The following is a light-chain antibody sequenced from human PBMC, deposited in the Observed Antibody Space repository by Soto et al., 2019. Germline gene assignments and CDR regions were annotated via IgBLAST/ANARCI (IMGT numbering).Light chain of an antibody. CDR3: SSFTPTNTWV. CDR1: SSDVGTYNF. V-gene: IGLV2-14*01. CDR2: EVT. J-gene: IGLJ3*02. Sequence: QSALTQPASVSGSPGQSITISCTGTSSDVGTYNFVSWFQQHPGKAPKLMIYEVTNRPSGLSNRFSGSKSGNTASLTISGLQPEDEADYYCSSFTPTNTWVFGGGTKLTVL.